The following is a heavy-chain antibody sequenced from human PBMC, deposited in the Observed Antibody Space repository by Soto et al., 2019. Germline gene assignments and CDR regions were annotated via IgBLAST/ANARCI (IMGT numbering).Heavy chain of an antibody. D-gene: IGHD6-6*01. CDR3: ARVVVSSSSSLPDY. J-gene: IGHJ4*02. V-gene: IGHV3-30-3*01. CDR1: GFTFSGYA. Sequence: VGSLRLSCAASGFTFSGYAMHWVRQAPGKGLEWVAVISYDGSNKYYADSVKGRFTISRDNSKNTLYLQMNSLRAEDTAVYYCARVVVSSSSSLPDYWGQGTLVTVSS. CDR2: ISYDGSNK.